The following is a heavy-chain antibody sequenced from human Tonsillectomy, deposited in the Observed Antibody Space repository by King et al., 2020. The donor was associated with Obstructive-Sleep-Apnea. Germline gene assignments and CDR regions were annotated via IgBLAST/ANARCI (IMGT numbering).Heavy chain of an antibody. CDR3: ARDFGYCGGDCYHDAFDI. D-gene: IGHD2-21*02. CDR2: ISSSSSYT. V-gene: IGHV3-11*06. CDR1: GFTFSDYY. Sequence: VQLVESGGGLVEPGGSLRLSCAASGFTFSDYYMSWIRQAPGKGLEWVSYISSSSSYTNYADSVKGRFTISRDNAKNSLYLQMNSLRAEDTAVYYCARDFGYCGGDCYHDAFDIWGQGTMVTVSS. J-gene: IGHJ3*02.